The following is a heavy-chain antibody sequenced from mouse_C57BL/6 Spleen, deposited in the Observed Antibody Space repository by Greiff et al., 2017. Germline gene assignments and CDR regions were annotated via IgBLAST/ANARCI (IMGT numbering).Heavy chain of an antibody. D-gene: IGHD2-4*01. CDR3: ARDGGLPV. V-gene: IGHV7-3*01. J-gene: IGHJ1*03. CDR2: IRTKANGYTT. CDR1: GFTFTDYY. Sequence: EVQLEESGGGLVQPGGSLSLSCAASGFTFTDYYMSWVRQPPGKALEWLGFIRTKANGYTTEYSASVKGRFTISRDNSQSILYLQMNALRAEDSATYYCARDGGLPVWGTGTTVTVSS.